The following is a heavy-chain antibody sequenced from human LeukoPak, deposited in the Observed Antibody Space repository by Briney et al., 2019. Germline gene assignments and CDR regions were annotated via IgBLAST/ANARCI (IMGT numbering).Heavy chain of an antibody. Sequence: GASVKVSCKASGYTFTSYGISWVRQAPGQGLEWMGWISAYNGNTNYAQKLQGRVTMTTDTSTSTAYMELRSLRSDDTAVYYCARTPHHIEYSSSRGEFDPWGQGTLVTVSS. CDR1: GYTFTSYG. J-gene: IGHJ5*02. D-gene: IGHD6-6*01. V-gene: IGHV1-18*01. CDR3: ARTPHHIEYSSSRGEFDP. CDR2: ISAYNGNT.